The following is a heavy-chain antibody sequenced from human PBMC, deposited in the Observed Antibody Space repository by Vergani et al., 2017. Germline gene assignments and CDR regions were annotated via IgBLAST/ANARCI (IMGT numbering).Heavy chain of an antibody. Sequence: QVQLVESGGGVVQPGRSLRLSCAASGFTFSSYGMHWVRQAPGKGLEWVAVIWYDGSNKYYADSVKGRFTISRDNSKTTLYLQMNSLRAEDTAVYYCAREDSSGYYSDYWGQGTLVTVSS. V-gene: IGHV3-33*01. D-gene: IGHD3-22*01. CDR1: GFTFSSYG. CDR2: IWYDGSNK. CDR3: AREDSSGYYSDY. J-gene: IGHJ4*02.